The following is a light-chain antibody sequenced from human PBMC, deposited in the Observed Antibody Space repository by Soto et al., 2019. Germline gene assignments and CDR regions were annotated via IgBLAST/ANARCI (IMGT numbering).Light chain of an antibody. J-gene: IGLJ1*01. V-gene: IGLV2-14*01. CDR2: DVS. CDR3: SSYARSSFYV. Sequence: QSALTQPASVSGSPGQSITISCTGTSSDVGGYNYVSWYQQQPGKAPKLMIYDVSNRPSRVSNRFSGSKSGNTASLTISGLQAEDEADYYCSSYARSSFYVFGTGTKLTVL. CDR1: SSDVGGYNY.